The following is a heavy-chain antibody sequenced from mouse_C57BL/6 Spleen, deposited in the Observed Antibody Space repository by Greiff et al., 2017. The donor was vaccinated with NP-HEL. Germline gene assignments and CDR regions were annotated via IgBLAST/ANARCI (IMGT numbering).Heavy chain of an antibody. J-gene: IGHJ1*03. D-gene: IGHD1-1*01. CDR2: IYPGDGDT. CDR1: GYAFSSYW. V-gene: IGHV1-80*01. Sequence: QVQLQQSGAELVKPGASVKISCKASGYAFSSYWMNWVKQRPGKGLEWIGQIYPGDGDTNYKGQFKGKATLTVDKSSSTAYMQLSSLTSEDSAVYFCTHYGSSSYWYFDVWGTGTTVTVSS. CDR3: THYGSSSYWYFDV.